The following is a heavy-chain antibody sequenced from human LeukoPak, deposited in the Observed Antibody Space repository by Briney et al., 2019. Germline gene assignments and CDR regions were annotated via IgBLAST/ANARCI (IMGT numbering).Heavy chain of an antibody. Sequence: GGSLRLSCAASXFXXSXXNXXXGXXXXXXXXEXXXSISRSSSYIHYADSXKGRFPISRDNAKNSLYLQMNSLRAEDTAVYYCARNQAGYYQSPLYYFDYWGQGTLVTVSS. V-gene: IGHV3-21*01. D-gene: IGHD3-9*01. CDR1: XFXXSXXN. J-gene: IGHJ4*02. CDR2: ISRSSSYI. CDR3: ARNQAGYYQSPLYYFDY.